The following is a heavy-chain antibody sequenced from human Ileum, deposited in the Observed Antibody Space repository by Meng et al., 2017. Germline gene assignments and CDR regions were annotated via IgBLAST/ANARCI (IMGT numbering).Heavy chain of an antibody. CDR2: IYWDDDK. V-gene: IGHV2-5*02. Sequence: QITLKETGPALVKATHTHTLTCNFSGFSLATSGVSVAWIRPPPGEALEWLALIYWDDDKRYSPSLKNRLAITKDTSKNQVVLTMTNMDPMDTGTYYCAHSPQGYFDYWGPGTLVTVSS. CDR1: GFSLATSGVS. J-gene: IGHJ4*02. CDR3: AHSPQGYFDY.